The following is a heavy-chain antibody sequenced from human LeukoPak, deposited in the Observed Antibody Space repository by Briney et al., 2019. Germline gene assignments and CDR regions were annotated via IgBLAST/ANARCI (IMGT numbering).Heavy chain of an antibody. CDR2: IWYDGSNK. CDR3: ASAPRGCSGGSCYSYYYYMDV. J-gene: IGHJ6*03. V-gene: IGHV3-33*01. Sequence: PGGSLRLSCAASGFTFSSYGMHWVRQAPGKGLGWVAVIWYDGSNKYYADSVKGRFTISRDNSKNTLYLQMNSLRAEDTAVYYCASAPRGCSGGSCYSYYYYMDVWGKGTTVTVSS. D-gene: IGHD2-15*01. CDR1: GFTFSSYG.